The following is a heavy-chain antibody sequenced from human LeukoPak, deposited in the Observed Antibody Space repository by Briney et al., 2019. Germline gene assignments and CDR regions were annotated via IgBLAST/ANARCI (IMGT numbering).Heavy chain of an antibody. J-gene: IGHJ5*02. CDR3: ARRRYFDWYWFDP. Sequence: SETLSLTCTVSGVSISSSSYYWGWIRQPPGKGLEWIGSIYYSGSTYYNPSLKSRVTISVDTSKNQFSLKLSSVTAADTAVYYCARRRYFDWYWFDPWGQGTLVTVSS. V-gene: IGHV4-39*07. CDR2: IYYSGST. CDR1: GVSISSSSYY. D-gene: IGHD3-9*01.